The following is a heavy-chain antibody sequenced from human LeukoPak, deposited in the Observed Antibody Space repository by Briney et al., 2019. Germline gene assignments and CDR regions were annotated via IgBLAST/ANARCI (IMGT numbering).Heavy chain of an antibody. J-gene: IGHJ3*02. V-gene: IGHV4-38-2*02. CDR2: IYHSGST. CDR1: GYSISSGYY. D-gene: IGHD3-22*01. CDR3: ARYTPVYDSSGFRGAFDI. Sequence: PSETLSLTCTVSGYSISSGYYWGWIRQPPGKGLEWIGSIYHSGSTYYNPSLKSRVTISVDTSKNQFSLKLSSVTAADTAVYYCARYTPVYDSSGFRGAFDIWGQGTMVTVSS.